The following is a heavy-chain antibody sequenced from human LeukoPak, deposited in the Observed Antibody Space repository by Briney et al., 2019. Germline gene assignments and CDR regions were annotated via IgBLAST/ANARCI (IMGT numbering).Heavy chain of an antibody. J-gene: IGHJ1*01. Sequence: TGGSLRLSCAASGFTFSSYAMSWVRQAPGKGLEWVSTITGAGGSTYSADSVKGRFTVSRDNSKNTLYLQMNSLRAEDAAVYYCAQQVGYCSSGNCYFTYWGQGTLVTVSS. CDR1: GFTFSSYA. CDR3: AQQVGYCSSGNCYFTY. D-gene: IGHD2-15*01. CDR2: ITGAGGST. V-gene: IGHV3-23*01.